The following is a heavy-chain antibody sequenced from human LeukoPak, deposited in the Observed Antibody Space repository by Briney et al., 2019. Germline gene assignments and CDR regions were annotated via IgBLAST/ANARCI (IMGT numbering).Heavy chain of an antibody. J-gene: IGHJ5*02. CDR1: GYTLTELS. CDR2: FDPEDGET. CDR3: ATVPPGYCSSPSCHNWFDP. Sequence: GASVKVSCKVAGYTLTELSMHWVRQAPGKGLELMGGFDPEDGETIYAQKFQGRVTMTEDTSTDTAYMELSSLRSEDTAVYYCATVPPGYCSSPSCHNWFDPWGQGTLVTVSS. D-gene: IGHD2-2*01. V-gene: IGHV1-24*01.